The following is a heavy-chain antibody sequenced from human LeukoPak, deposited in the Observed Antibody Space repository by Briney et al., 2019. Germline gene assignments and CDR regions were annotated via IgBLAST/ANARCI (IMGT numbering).Heavy chain of an antibody. Sequence: SETLSLTCAVYGGSFSGYYWSWIRQPPGKGLEWIGEINHSGSTNYNPSLKSRVTISVDTSKNQFSLKLSSVTAADTAVYYCARVWKLWLDCYFDYWGQGTLVTVSS. CDR3: ARVWKLWLDCYFDY. D-gene: IGHD5-18*01. CDR2: INHSGST. CDR1: GGSFSGYY. J-gene: IGHJ4*02. V-gene: IGHV4-34*01.